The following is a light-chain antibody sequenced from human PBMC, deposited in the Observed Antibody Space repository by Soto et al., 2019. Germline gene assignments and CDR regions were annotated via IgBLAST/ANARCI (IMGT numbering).Light chain of an antibody. CDR2: AAS. CDR3: QQYYSYPPIT. V-gene: IGKV1-8*01. Sequence: AIRMTQSPSSLSASTGDRDTITCRASQGISSYLAWYQQKPGKAPKLLIYAASTLQSGVPSRFSGSGSGTDFTLTISCLQSEDFATYYCQQYYSYPPITFGQGTRLEIK. CDR1: QGISSY. J-gene: IGKJ5*01.